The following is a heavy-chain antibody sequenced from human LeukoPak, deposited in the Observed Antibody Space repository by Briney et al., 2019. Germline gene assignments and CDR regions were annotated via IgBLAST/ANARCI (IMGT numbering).Heavy chain of an antibody. J-gene: IGHJ6*03. CDR2: INQDGSEQ. CDR1: GFPFSDYW. CDR3: ARQKAVVVVAATPDEDYGDYVDYYYYMDV. Sequence: GGSLRLSCAASGFPFSDYWMDWVRQASGKGMEWVANINQDGSEQYYAASVKGRFIISRDNAKNSLSLQIKSLRAEDTAVYYCARQKAVVVVAATPDEDYGDYVDYYYYMDVWGKGTTVTVSS. V-gene: IGHV3-7*01. D-gene: IGHD2-15*01.